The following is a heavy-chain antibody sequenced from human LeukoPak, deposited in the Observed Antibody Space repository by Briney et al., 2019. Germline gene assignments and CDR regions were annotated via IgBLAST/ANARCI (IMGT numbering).Heavy chain of an antibody. J-gene: IGHJ3*02. D-gene: IGHD6-13*01. CDR2: ISSSSSYI. CDR1: GFTFSSYS. Sequence: PGGSLRLSCAASGFTFSSYSMNWVRQAPGKGLEWVSSISSSSSYIYYADSVKGRFTISRDNAKNSLYLQMNSLRAEDTAVYYCEKDHHRSGWYLGAVDMWGQGTMVTVSS. V-gene: IGHV3-21*01. CDR3: EKDHHRSGWYLGAVDM.